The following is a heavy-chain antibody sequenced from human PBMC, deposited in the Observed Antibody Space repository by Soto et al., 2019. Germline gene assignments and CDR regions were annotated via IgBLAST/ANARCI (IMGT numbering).Heavy chain of an antibody. CDR2: IYPGDSDT. CDR1: GYSFTSYW. D-gene: IGHD3-22*01. CDR3: ARRGWSSHHGMDV. Sequence: GESLKISCKGSGYSFTSYWIGWVRQMPGKGLEWMGIIYPGDSDTRYGPSFQGQVTISADKSISTAYLQWSSLKASDTAMYYCARRGWSSHHGMDVWGQGTTVTVSS. J-gene: IGHJ6*02. V-gene: IGHV5-51*01.